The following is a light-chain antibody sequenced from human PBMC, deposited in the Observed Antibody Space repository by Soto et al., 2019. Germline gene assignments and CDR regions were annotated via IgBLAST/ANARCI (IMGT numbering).Light chain of an antibody. V-gene: IGKV1-17*01. CDR2: AAS. CDR3: LQHNTYPLT. J-gene: IGKJ1*01. Sequence: LQMTQSPSSLSASVGDRVTITCRASQGIGNDLGWYQQKPGKAPKRLIYAASSLQSGVPSRFSGSGSGTGFTLTISSLQPEDFAAYYCLQHNTYPLTFGQGTKVDIK. CDR1: QGIGND.